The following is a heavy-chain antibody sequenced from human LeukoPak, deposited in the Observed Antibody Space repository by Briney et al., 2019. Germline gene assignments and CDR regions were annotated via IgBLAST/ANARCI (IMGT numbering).Heavy chain of an antibody. CDR2: ISPNSGGT. Sequence: GASVKVSCKASGYTFTGYYMHWVRQAPGQGLEWMGWISPNSGGTNYAQKIQGRVTMTRDTSISTVYMELSRLRSDDTAVYYCARVPSGWYKFDYWGQGTLVTVSS. CDR1: GYTFTGYY. CDR3: ARVPSGWYKFDY. J-gene: IGHJ4*02. D-gene: IGHD6-19*01. V-gene: IGHV1-2*02.